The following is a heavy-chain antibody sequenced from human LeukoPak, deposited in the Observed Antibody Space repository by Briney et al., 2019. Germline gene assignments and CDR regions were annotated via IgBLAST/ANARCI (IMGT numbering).Heavy chain of an antibody. J-gene: IGHJ4*02. CDR2: IRYDGSNK. Sequence: GGSLRLSCAASGFTFSSYGMHWVRQAPGKGLEWVAFIRYDGSNKYYADSVKGRFTISRDNSKNTLYLQVNSLRAEDTAVYYCAKDRGFGVVPFDYWGQGTLVTVSS. CDR3: AKDRGFGVVPFDY. V-gene: IGHV3-30*02. D-gene: IGHD3-3*01. CDR1: GFTFSSYG.